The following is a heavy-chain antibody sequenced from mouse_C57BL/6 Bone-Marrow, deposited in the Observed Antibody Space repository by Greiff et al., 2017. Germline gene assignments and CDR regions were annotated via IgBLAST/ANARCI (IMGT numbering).Heavy chain of an antibody. J-gene: IGHJ2*01. D-gene: IGHD1-1*01. Sequence: QVQLKESGAELMKPGASVKLSCKATGYTFTGYWIEWVKQRPGHGLEWIGEILPGSGSTNYNEKFKGKATFTADTSSNTAYMQLSSLTTEDSAIYYSARESFDYYGSSYEDDYWGQGTTLTVSS. CDR2: ILPGSGST. CDR1: GYTFTGYW. V-gene: IGHV1-9*01. CDR3: ARESFDYYGSSYEDDY.